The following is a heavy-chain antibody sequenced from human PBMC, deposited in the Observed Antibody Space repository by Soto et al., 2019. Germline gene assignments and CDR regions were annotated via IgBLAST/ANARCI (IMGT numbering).Heavy chain of an antibody. CDR3: ARESGYSYGCFDY. V-gene: IGHV3-30-3*01. D-gene: IGHD5-18*01. Sequence: QVQLVESGGGVVQPGRSLRLSCAASGFTFSSYAMHWVRQAPGKGLEWVAVISYDGSNKYYADSVKGRFTISRDNSKNTLYLQMNSLRAEDTAVYYCARESGYSYGCFDYWGQGTLGTVSS. CDR2: ISYDGSNK. J-gene: IGHJ4*02. CDR1: GFTFSSYA.